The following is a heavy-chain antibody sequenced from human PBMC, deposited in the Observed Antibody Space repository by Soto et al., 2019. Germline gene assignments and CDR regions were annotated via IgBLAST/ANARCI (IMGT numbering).Heavy chain of an antibody. D-gene: IGHD6-19*01. Sequence: QVQLVQSGAEVKKPGASVKVSCKASAYTFTSYYMHWVRQAPGQGLEWMGIINPSGGSTSYAQKFQCRVTMTRDTSTSTIYMELSSLRSEDTAVYYCTAYSSGWWGAFDIWGQGTMVTVSS. CDR2: INPSGGST. V-gene: IGHV1-46*03. CDR3: TAYSSGWWGAFDI. CDR1: AYTFTSYY. J-gene: IGHJ3*02.